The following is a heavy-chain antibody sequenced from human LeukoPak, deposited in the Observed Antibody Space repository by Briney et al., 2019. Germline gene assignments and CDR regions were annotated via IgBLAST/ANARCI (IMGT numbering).Heavy chain of an antibody. V-gene: IGHV3-48*02. J-gene: IGHJ4*02. D-gene: IGHD4-11*01. CDR3: ANDYSNDY. CDR2: ISSGSSTM. CDR1: GFTFSSYS. Sequence: PGGSLRLSCAASGFTFSSYSMNWVRKAPGKGLEWVSYISSGSSTMYYADSVKGRFTISRDNAKNSLYLQMNSLRDEDTAVYYCANDYSNDYWGQGTLVIVSS.